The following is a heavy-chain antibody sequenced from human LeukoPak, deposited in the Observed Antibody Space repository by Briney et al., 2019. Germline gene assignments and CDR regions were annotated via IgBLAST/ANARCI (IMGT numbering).Heavy chain of an antibody. CDR2: IIPIPGIL. V-gene: IGHV1-69*04. J-gene: IGHJ4*02. CDR3: ARGSQIAVVGNSY. CDR1: GGTFSNYA. D-gene: IGHD6-19*01. Sequence: SVKVSCKASGGTFSNYAISWVRQAPGQGLEWMGRIIPIPGILNYAQKFQGRVTITADKFTNTAYMDLSSLRSEDTAVYYCARGSQIAVVGNSYWGQGTLVTVSS.